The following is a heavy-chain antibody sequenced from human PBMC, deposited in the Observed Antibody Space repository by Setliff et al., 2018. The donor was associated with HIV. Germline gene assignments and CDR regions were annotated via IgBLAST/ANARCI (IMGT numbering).Heavy chain of an antibody. J-gene: IGHJ5*02. CDR1: GYSLPSYW. CDR3: GRSPGLAEGGSWFAP. V-gene: IGHV5-51*01. CDR2: VYPGDSET. D-gene: IGHD6-13*01. Sequence: GESLKISCEASGYSLPSYWIGWVRQMPGKGLEWMGSVYPGDSETRYSPSFQGQVTISADKSIGTAYLQWSSLKASDTAIYYCGRSPGLAEGGSWFAPWGQGTLVTVSS.